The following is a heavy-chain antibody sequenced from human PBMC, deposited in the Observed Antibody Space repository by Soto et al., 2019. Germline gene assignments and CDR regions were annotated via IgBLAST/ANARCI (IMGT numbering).Heavy chain of an antibody. CDR1: GGSVSSGSYY. Sequence: SETLSLTCTVSGGSVSSGSYYWSWIRQPPGKGLEWIGYIYYSGSTNYNPSLKSRVTISVDTSKNQFSLKLSSVTAADTAVYYCARQDSSGWIPYDAFDIWGQGTMVTVSS. CDR3: ARQDSSGWIPYDAFDI. V-gene: IGHV4-61*01. D-gene: IGHD6-19*01. J-gene: IGHJ3*02. CDR2: IYYSGST.